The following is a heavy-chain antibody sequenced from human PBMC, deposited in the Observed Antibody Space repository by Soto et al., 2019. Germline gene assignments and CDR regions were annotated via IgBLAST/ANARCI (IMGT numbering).Heavy chain of an antibody. J-gene: IGHJ4*02. Sequence: SETLSLTCIVSGVSVTSYTWSWVRQPANKGLEWIGRVFSSVSATYNPSLKSRVRISMDTHENRIALNRDSVTATDAGVYYSSRDGMTTGDTWGPGTLVTVSS. CDR2: VFSSVSA. V-gene: IGHV4-4*07. CDR3: SRDGMTTGDT. CDR1: GVSVTSYT. D-gene: IGHD2-21*02.